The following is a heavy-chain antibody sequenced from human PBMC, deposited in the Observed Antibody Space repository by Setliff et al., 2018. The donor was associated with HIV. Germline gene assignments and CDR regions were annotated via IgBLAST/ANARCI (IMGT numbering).Heavy chain of an antibody. J-gene: IGHJ4*02. V-gene: IGHV4-59*11. CDR1: GGSISSHY. D-gene: IGHD5-12*01. Sequence: SETLSLTCTVSGGSISSHYWSWIRQPPGKGLEWIGYMFYKGRSNYNPSLKSRSTISVDASKNRFSLKLRSVTAADTAVYFCARGGGYSGSDRQPFDYWGQGSQVTVSS. CDR2: MFYKGRS. CDR3: ARGGGYSGSDRQPFDY.